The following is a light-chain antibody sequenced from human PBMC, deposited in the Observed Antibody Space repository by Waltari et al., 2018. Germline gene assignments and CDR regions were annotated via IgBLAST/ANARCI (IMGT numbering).Light chain of an antibody. CDR3: QQYSSFST. CDR1: QSVGTW. CDR2: MAS. Sequence: DIQMTQSPSTLSASVGDRVTISCRTSQSVGTWLAWSQQKPGKAPKLLIYMASSLDSGVPSRFSGSGSGTDFTLTISSLQPDDFATYSCQQYSSFSTFGQGTKV. V-gene: IGKV1-5*03. J-gene: IGKJ2*01.